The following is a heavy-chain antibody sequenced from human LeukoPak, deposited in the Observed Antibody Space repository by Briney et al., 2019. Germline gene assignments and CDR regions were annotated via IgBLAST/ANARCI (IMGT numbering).Heavy chain of an antibody. V-gene: IGHV4-34*01. CDR1: GGSFSGYY. Sequence: SETLSLTCAVYGGSFSGYYWSWIRQPPGKGLEWIGEINHSGSTNYNPSLKSRVTISVDTSKNQFSLKLSSVTAADTAVYYCARGRYVTTRGGAAAGFLDYWGQGTLVTVST. J-gene: IGHJ4*02. D-gene: IGHD6-13*01. CDR3: ARGRYVTTRGGAAAGFLDY. CDR2: INHSGST.